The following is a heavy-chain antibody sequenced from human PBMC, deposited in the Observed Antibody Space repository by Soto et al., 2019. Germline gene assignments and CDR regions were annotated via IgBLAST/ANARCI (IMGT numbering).Heavy chain of an antibody. J-gene: IGHJ4*02. CDR3: ARGSESFDL. Sequence: QDLLMQSGPEVKKPGASVKVSCKASGYTFHNYGISWVRQVPGQGLEWMGWISGYNGNTNYAPKIQGRVTVTRDTSTATAYMELRSLRSDDTAIYYCARGSESFDLWGQGTLVTVSS. CDR2: ISGYNGNT. CDR1: GYTFHNYG. D-gene: IGHD1-26*01. V-gene: IGHV1-18*01.